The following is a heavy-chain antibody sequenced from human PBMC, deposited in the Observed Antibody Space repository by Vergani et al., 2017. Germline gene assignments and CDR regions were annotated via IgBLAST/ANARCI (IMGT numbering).Heavy chain of an antibody. CDR1: GGYISSSSYY. CDR3: ARRTTMVRGVLEISRYYFDY. D-gene: IGHD3-10*01. V-gene: IGHV4-39*01. J-gene: IGHJ4*02. CDR2: IYYSGST. Sequence: QLQLQESCPGLVKPSETLSLTCTVSGGYISSSSYYLGWIRQPPGKGLEWIGRIYYSGSTYYNPSLKGRVTISVDTSKNQFSLKLSAVTAADTAVYYCARRTTMVRGVLEISRYYFDYWGQGTLVTVSS.